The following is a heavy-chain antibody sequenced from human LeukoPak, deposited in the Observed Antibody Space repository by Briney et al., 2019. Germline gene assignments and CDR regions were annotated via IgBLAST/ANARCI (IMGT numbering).Heavy chain of an antibody. D-gene: IGHD3-3*01. V-gene: IGHV3-11*01. CDR1: GFTFSDYY. CDR2: ISSSGSTV. Sequence: GGSLRLSCAASGFTFSDYYMSWIRQAPGKGLEWVSYISSSGSTVYYADSVKGRFTISRDNAKNSLYLQMNSLRAEDTAVYYCARASLPSRFLEWFYYYYGMDVWGQGTTVTVSS. CDR3: ARASLPSRFLEWFYYYYGMDV. J-gene: IGHJ6*02.